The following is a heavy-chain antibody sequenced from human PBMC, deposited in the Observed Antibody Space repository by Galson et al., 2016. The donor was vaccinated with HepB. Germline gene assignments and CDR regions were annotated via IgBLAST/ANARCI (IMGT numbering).Heavy chain of an antibody. CDR2: INVGNGNS. CDR3: SRELRGCKRGPVYYYYYALDV. J-gene: IGHJ6*02. V-gene: IGHV1-3*01. Sequence: SVKVSCKASGYTFTNHAIHWVRQAPGQGLEWMGWINVGNGNSEYSQKFQGRVTISRDTSASTAYMELSSLRSEDTAVYYCSRELRGCKRGPVYYYYYALDVWGLGTTVTVS. D-gene: IGHD2-15*01. CDR1: GYTFTNHA.